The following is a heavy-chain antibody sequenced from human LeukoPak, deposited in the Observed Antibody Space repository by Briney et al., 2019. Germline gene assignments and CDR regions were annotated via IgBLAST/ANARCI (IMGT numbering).Heavy chain of an antibody. J-gene: IGHJ4*02. CDR1: GYTFTTYD. CDR2: MKPNSGHT. V-gene: IGHV1-8*01. CDR3: AREFRSDSH. Sequence: ASVKVSRKASGYTFTTYDINWVRQATGQGLEWLGYMKPNSGHTGYAQKFQGRVTMTRNTSISTAYMELSSLRSEDTAMYYCAREFRSDSHWGQGTLVTVTS.